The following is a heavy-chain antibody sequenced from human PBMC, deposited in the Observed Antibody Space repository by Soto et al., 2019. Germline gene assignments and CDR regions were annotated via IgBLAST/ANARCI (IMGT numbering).Heavy chain of an antibody. CDR3: ARGPPIMHYGTGGYYFFDY. CDR1: GGSFSDHF. D-gene: IGHD2-8*02. V-gene: IGHV4-34*01. CDR2: IKHGGCT. Sequence: QVQLQQWGAGLLKPSETLSLTCSVSGGSFSDHFWTWIRLPPGKGLQWIGEIKHGGCTNDNPSLTIRVTILQDQSKYQFSLRLISKSTADTAVYHCARGPPIMHYGTGGYYFFDYWGQGTLVIVSS. J-gene: IGHJ4*02.